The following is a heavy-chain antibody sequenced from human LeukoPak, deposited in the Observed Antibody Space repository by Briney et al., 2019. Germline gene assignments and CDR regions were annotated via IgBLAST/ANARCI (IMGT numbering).Heavy chain of an antibody. CDR2: VHYSGTA. V-gene: IGHV4-59*12. Sequence: KPSETLSLTCTVSDGSITNYDWSWVRQPPGKGLEFIGHVHYSGTANYNPSLKSRVTMSVDTSKNQFSLKLSSVTAADTAVYYCASRRLVGAKGAFDIWGQGTMVTVSS. J-gene: IGHJ3*02. CDR1: DGSITNYD. CDR3: ASRRLVGAKGAFDI. D-gene: IGHD1-26*01.